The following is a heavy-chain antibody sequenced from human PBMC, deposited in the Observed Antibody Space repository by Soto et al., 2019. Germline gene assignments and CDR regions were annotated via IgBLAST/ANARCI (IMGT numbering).Heavy chain of an antibody. CDR3: ARGRGYDILTGYSQPYYFDY. CDR1: GGSFSGYY. V-gene: IGHV4-34*01. D-gene: IGHD3-9*01. J-gene: IGHJ4*02. CDR2: INHSGST. Sequence: SETLSLTCAVYGGSFSGYYWSWIRQPPGKGLEWIGEINHSGSTNYNPSLKSRVTISVDTSKNQFSLKLSSVTAADTAVYYCARGRGYDILTGYSQPYYFDYWGQGTLVTVSS.